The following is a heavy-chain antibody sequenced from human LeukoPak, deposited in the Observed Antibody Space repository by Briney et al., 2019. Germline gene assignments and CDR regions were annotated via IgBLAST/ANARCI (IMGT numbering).Heavy chain of an antibody. CDR3: ARDRNPYYIDY. CDR1: GFIFSDYS. J-gene: IGHJ4*02. D-gene: IGHD1-14*01. Sequence: PGGSLRLSCAASGFIFSDYSMNWVRQAPGKGLEWVSYITKSSSIMQYADSVKGRFTISRDNAKNSLYLQMKSLSAEDTAVYYCARDRNPYYIDYWGQGTLVTVSS. V-gene: IGHV3-48*01. CDR2: ITKSSSIM.